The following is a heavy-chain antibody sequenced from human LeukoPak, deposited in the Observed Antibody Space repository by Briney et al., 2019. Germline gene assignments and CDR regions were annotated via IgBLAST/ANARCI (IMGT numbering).Heavy chain of an antibody. Sequence: RSLRLSCAASGFTFSTHGMHRVRQAPGKGLEWVAVISYDGSNRYYADSVKGRFTISRDNSKNTLYLQMNSLRAEDTAVYYCAKGRHGGTLHGDYLMDYWGQGTLVTVSS. V-gene: IGHV3-30*18. D-gene: IGHD4-17*01. J-gene: IGHJ4*02. CDR2: ISYDGSNR. CDR3: AKGRHGGTLHGDYLMDY. CDR1: GFTFSTHG.